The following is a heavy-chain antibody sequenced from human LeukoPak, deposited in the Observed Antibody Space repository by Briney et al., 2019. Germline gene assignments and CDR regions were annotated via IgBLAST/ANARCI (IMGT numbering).Heavy chain of an antibody. Sequence: SETLSLTCTVSGGSISSSSYYWGWIRQPPGKGLEWIGSIYYSGSTYYNPSLKSRVTISVDTSKNQFSLKLSSVTAADTAVYYCARDLKYCSSWGAGGVAYWGQGTLVTVSS. D-gene: IGHD6-6*01. J-gene: IGHJ4*02. CDR1: GGSISSSSYY. CDR3: ARDLKYCSSWGAGGVAY. CDR2: IYYSGST. V-gene: IGHV4-39*07.